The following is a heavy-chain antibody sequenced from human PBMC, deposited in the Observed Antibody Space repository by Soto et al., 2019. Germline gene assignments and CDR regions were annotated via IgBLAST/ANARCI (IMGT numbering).Heavy chain of an antibody. J-gene: IGHJ5*02. D-gene: IGHD6-6*01. Sequence: QVQLQESGPGLVKPSQTLSLTCTVSGGSISSGGYYWSWIRQHPGKGLEWIGYIYYSGSTYFNPSPKSRLTISVDTSKKQFSRKLSSVTAVDTAVYYCARAGHSSSSEGANWFDPWGQGTLVTVSS. CDR3: ARAGHSSSSEGANWFDP. CDR1: GGSISSGGYY. V-gene: IGHV4-31*03. CDR2: IYYSGST.